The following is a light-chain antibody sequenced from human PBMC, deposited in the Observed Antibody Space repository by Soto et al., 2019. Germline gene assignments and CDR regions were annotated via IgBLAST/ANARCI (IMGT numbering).Light chain of an antibody. CDR2: EVS. CDR3: SSYTSSSPLL. V-gene: IGLV2-14*01. J-gene: IGLJ3*02. CDR1: SSDVGGYNY. Sequence: QSVLTQPASVSGSPGQSITISCTGTSSDVGGYNYVSWYQQHPGKAPKLMIYEVSNRPSGVSNRFSGSKSGNTASLTISGLQAEDEADYYCSSYTSSSPLLFGGGTKLTVL.